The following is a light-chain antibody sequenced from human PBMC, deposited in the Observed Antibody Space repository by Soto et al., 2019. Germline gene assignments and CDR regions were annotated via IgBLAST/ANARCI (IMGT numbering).Light chain of an antibody. CDR2: SVS. CDR3: LHHGSSLWT. J-gene: IGKJ1*01. V-gene: IGKV3-20*01. Sequence: EIVLTQSPATLPLTKGERATLSCRASQSVSSYLAWYQQKPGQTPRLLIYSVSSRATGIPDRFSGSGSGTDFTLTISRLEPEDFAMYYCLHHGSSLWTFGQGTKV. CDR1: QSVSSY.